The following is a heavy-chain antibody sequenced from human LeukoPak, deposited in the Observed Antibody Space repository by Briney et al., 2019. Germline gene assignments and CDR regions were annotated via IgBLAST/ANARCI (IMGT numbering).Heavy chain of an antibody. Sequence: GGSLRLSCAASGFTFSSYAMHWVRQAPGKGLEWVAVISYDGSNKYYADSVKGRFTISRDNSKNTPYLQMNSLRAEDTAVYYCARDRSIAAVDYWGQGTLVTVPS. J-gene: IGHJ4*02. CDR3: ARDRSIAAVDY. V-gene: IGHV3-30-3*01. CDR1: GFTFSSYA. D-gene: IGHD6-13*01. CDR2: ISYDGSNK.